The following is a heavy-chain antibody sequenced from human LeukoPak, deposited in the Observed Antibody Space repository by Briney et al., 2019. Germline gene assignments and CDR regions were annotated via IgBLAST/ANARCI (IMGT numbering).Heavy chain of an antibody. D-gene: IGHD3-22*01. CDR3: ARGESSGYFYYGDFYFDY. CDR1: GGTSSSYV. Sequence: SVKVSCKASGGTSSSYVINWVRQAPGQGLEWMGGIIPIFGTANYAQKFQGRVTITADESTNTAHMELSSLRSEDTAVYYCARGESSGYFYYGDFYFDYWGQGTLVTVSS. V-gene: IGHV1-69*13. CDR2: IIPIFGTA. J-gene: IGHJ4*02.